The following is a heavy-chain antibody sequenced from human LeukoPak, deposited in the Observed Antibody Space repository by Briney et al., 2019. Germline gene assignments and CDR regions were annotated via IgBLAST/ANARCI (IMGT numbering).Heavy chain of an antibody. CDR1: GFTFSSYA. Sequence: SGGSLRLSCAASGFTFSSYAMSWVRQAPGKGLEWVSAISGSGGSTYYADSVKGRFTISRDNSKNTLYLQMNSLRAEDTAVYYCAKFGHTDAGIVVVVAAHGLYFDYWGQGTLVTVSS. D-gene: IGHD2-15*01. CDR2: ISGSGGST. V-gene: IGHV3-23*01. J-gene: IGHJ4*02. CDR3: AKFGHTDAGIVVVVAAHGLYFDY.